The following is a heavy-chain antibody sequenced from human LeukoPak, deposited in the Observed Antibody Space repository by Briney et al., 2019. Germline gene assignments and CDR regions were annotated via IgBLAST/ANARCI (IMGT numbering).Heavy chain of an antibody. CDR3: ANGPGRPIYDSSGYYQEDDAFDI. V-gene: IGHV3-23*01. CDR1: GFTFSSYA. Sequence: GGSLRLSCAASGFTFSSYAMSWVRQAPGKGLEWVPAISGSGGSTYYADSVKGRFTISRDNSKNTLYLQMNSLRAEDTAVYYCANGPGRPIYDSSGYYQEDDAFDIWGQGTMVTVSS. CDR2: ISGSGGST. J-gene: IGHJ3*02. D-gene: IGHD3-22*01.